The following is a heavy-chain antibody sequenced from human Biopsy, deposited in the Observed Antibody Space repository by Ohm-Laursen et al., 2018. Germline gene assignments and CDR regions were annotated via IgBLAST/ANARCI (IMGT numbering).Heavy chain of an antibody. V-gene: IGHV1-69*04. CDR1: GGPSSNYA. Sequence: SSVKVSCKASGGPSSNYAFSWVRQAPGQGIEWVGRIVPILGHLNYAQRFQGRVSITADKSTTYVYMELSRLTSGDTAVYYCAADADGYYTEFDYWGPGTLVTVSS. CDR2: IVPILGHL. CDR3: AADADGYYTEFDY. J-gene: IGHJ4*02. D-gene: IGHD3-3*01.